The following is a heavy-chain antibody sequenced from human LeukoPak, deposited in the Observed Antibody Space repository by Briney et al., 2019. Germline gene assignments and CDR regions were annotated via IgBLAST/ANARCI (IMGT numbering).Heavy chain of an antibody. CDR2: INPNSGGT. D-gene: IGHD3-9*01. J-gene: IGHJ6*02. CDR3: AGVGLDILTHPALYYYYGMDV. CDR1: GYTFTGYY. V-gene: IGHV1-2*02. Sequence: ASVKVSCKASGYTFTGYYMHWVRQAPGQGLEWVGWINPNSGGTNYAQKFQGRVTMTRDTSISTAYMELSRLRSDDTAVYYCAGVGLDILTHPALYYYYGMDVWGQGTTVTVSS.